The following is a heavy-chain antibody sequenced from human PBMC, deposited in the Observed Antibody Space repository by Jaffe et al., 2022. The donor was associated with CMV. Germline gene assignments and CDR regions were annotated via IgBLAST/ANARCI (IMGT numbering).Heavy chain of an antibody. V-gene: IGHV3-23*04. CDR3: AKTQSVATYYYDSSAHTAFFDI. CDR1: GFTFSSYA. CDR2: ISGSGGST. D-gene: IGHD3-22*01. Sequence: EVQLVESGGGLVQPGGSLRLSCAASGFTFSSYAMSWVRQAPGKGLEWVSAISGSGGSTYYADSVKGRFTISRDNSKNTLYLQMNSLRAEDTAVYYCAKTQSVATYYYDSSAHTAFFDIWGQGTMVTVSS. J-gene: IGHJ3*02.